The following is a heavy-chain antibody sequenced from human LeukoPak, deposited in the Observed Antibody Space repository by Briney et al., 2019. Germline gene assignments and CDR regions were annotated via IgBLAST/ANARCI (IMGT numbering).Heavy chain of an antibody. Sequence: WGTLRLSCAASGFTFSSYAMSWVRQAPGKGLEWVSAISGSGGSTYYQDSVKGRFTISSDNSKNTLYLQMNSLRAEDTAVYYCAKETRVTPDYWGQGTLVTVSS. J-gene: IGHJ4*02. V-gene: IGHV3-23*01. CDR3: AKETRVTPDY. CDR2: ISGSGGST. CDR1: GFTFSSYA. D-gene: IGHD2-21*02.